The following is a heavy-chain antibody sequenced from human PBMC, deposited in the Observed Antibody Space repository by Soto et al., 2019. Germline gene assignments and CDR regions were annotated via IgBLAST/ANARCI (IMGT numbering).Heavy chain of an antibody. Sequence: QVQLQQWGAGLLKPSETLSLTCAVYGGSFSGYYWSWIRQPPGKGLELIGEINHSGSTNYNPSLKSRVTIPVDTSKNQFSLKLSSVTAADTAVYYCARALPYYYGSGSYFAHWGQGTLVTVSS. CDR1: GGSFSGYY. J-gene: IGHJ4*02. CDR2: INHSGST. D-gene: IGHD3-10*01. CDR3: ARALPYYYGSGSYFAH. V-gene: IGHV4-34*01.